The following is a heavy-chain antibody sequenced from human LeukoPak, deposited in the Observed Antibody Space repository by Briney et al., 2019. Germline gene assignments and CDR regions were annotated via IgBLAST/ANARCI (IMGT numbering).Heavy chain of an antibody. CDR3: ARGGPVVTPKDFDY. CDR2: INHSGST. Sequence: SETLSLTCAVYGGSFSGYYWNWIRQPPGKGLEWIGEINHSGSTNYNPSLKSRVTISVDTSKNQFSLKLSPVTAADTAVYYCARGGPVVTPKDFDYWGQGTLVTVSS. J-gene: IGHJ4*02. D-gene: IGHD4-23*01. V-gene: IGHV4-34*01. CDR1: GGSFSGYY.